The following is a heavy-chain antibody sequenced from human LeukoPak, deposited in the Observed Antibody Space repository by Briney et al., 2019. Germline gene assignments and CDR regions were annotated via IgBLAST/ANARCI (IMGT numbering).Heavy chain of an antibody. J-gene: IGHJ6*03. V-gene: IGHV3-23*01. CDR2: ISGSGGST. CDR3: AKDGADYYDSSGAYYYYYMDV. Sequence: RPGGSLRLSCAASGFTFSGYAMSWVRQAPGKGLEWVSAISGSGGSTYYADSVKGRFTISRDNSKNTLYLQMNSLRAEDTAVYYCAKDGADYYDSSGAYYYYYMDVWGKGTTVTVSS. CDR1: GFTFSGYA. D-gene: IGHD3-22*01.